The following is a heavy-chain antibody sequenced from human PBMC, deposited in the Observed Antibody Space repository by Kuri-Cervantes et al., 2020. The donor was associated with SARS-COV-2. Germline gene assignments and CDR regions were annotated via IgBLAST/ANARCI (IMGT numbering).Heavy chain of an antibody. Sequence: GESLKISCAASGFTFSSYWMSWVRQAPGKELEWVANIKQDGSEKYYVDSVKGRFTISRDNAKNSLYLQMNSLRAEDTAVYYCARDWLRGGFDYWGQGTLVTVSS. CDR1: GFTFSSYW. CDR2: IKQDGSEK. V-gene: IGHV3-7*05. D-gene: IGHD3-9*01. J-gene: IGHJ4*02. CDR3: ARDWLRGGFDY.